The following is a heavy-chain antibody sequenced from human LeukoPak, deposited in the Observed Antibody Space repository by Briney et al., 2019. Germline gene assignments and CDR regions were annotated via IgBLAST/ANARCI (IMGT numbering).Heavy chain of an antibody. D-gene: IGHD5-18*01. Sequence: SETLSLTCTVSGGSISTYYWSWIRQPPGKGLERIGYIYYSGSINYNPSLTSRVTISVDTSKNQCSLKLSSVTAADTAVYYCARSRGYSYGTTFLDYWAREPWSPSPQ. CDR1: GGSISTYY. V-gene: IGHV4-59*08. CDR3: ARSRGYSYGTTFLDY. J-gene: IGHJ4*02. CDR2: IYYSGSI.